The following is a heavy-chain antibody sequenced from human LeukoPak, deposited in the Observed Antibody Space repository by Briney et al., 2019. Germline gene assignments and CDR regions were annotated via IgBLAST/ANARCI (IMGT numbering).Heavy chain of an antibody. D-gene: IGHD3-22*01. J-gene: IGHJ4*02. Sequence: GGSLRLSXAASGFTFSGSAMHWVRQASGKGLEWVGRIRSKANSYATAYAASVKGRFTISRDDSKNTAYLQMNSLKTEDTAVYYCTRRDYYDSSGYYYRDYWGQGTLVTVSS. CDR1: GFTFSGSA. CDR2: IRSKANSYAT. V-gene: IGHV3-73*01. CDR3: TRRDYYDSSGYYYRDY.